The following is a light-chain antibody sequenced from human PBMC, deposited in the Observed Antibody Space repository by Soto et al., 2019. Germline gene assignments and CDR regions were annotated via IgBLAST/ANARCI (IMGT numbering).Light chain of an antibody. Sequence: IVMTQSPATLSVSPGERATLSCRASQSITRNLAWYQQSPGQAPRLLIYGASTRATGIPARFSGSGSGTEFTLTINSLQSEDFAVYYCQQYNNWPTWTFGQGTKVDIK. CDR1: QSITRN. CDR3: QQYNNWPTWT. CDR2: GAS. V-gene: IGKV3-15*01. J-gene: IGKJ1*01.